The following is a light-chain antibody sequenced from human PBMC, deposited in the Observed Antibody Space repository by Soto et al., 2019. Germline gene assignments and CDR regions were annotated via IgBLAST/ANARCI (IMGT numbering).Light chain of an antibody. J-gene: IGKJ1*01. V-gene: IGKV3-20*01. CDR2: GPS. CDR1: QNISSSH. Sequence: TVLTQSPGTLSLSPGERATLSCRASQNISSSHIAWYQQKPGQAPRLLIYGPSGRATGIPDRFSGSGSGTDFSLSITGLEPEDFAVYYCHQFGSSPQTFGHGTKVDIK. CDR3: HQFGSSPQT.